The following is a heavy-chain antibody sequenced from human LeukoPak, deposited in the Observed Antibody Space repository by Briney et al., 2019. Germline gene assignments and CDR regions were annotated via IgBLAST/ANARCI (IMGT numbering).Heavy chain of an antibody. Sequence: WESLKISCKGSGYSFTSYWIGWVRQMPGKGLEWMGIIYPGDSDTRYSPSFQGQVTISADKSISTAYLQWSSLKASDTAMYYCARHGNPYYYDSSGYWPSPTDYWGQGTLVTVSS. CDR1: GYSFTSYW. CDR3: ARHGNPYYYDSSGYWPSPTDY. CDR2: IYPGDSDT. V-gene: IGHV5-51*01. D-gene: IGHD3-22*01. J-gene: IGHJ4*02.